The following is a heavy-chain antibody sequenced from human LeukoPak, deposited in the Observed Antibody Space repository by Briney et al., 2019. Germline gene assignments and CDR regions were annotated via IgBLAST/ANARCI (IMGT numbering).Heavy chain of an antibody. CDR3: AKDRTRGANDFWSGWPFDY. CDR1: GFTFSSYA. V-gene: IGHV3-23*01. Sequence: GGSLRLSCAASGFTFSSYAMSWVRQAPGKGLEWVSAISGSGGSTYYADSVKGRFTISRDNSKNTLYLQMNSLRAEDTAVYYCAKDRTRGANDFWSGWPFDYWGQGTLVTVSS. CDR2: ISGSGGST. J-gene: IGHJ4*02. D-gene: IGHD3-3*01.